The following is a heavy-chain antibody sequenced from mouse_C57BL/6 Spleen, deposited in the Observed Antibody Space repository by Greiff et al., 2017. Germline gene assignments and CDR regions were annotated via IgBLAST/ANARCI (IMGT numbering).Heavy chain of an antibody. J-gene: IGHJ2*01. V-gene: IGHV5-4*01. D-gene: IGHD1-1*01. CDR1: GFTFSSYA. CDR3: ARSHYYGSSHYFDY. CDR2: ISDVGSYT. Sequence: EVHLVESGGGLVKPGGSLKLSCAASGFTFSSYAMSWVRQTPEKRLEWVATISDVGSYTYYPDNVKGRFTISRDNAKNNLYLQMSHLKSEDTAMYYCARSHYYGSSHYFDYWGQGTTLTVSS.